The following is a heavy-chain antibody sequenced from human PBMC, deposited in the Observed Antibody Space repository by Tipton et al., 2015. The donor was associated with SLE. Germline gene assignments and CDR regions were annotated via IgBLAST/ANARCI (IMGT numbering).Heavy chain of an antibody. CDR2: IFYSGVT. Sequence: TLSLTCNVSGGSITSTTYYWGWIRQPPGKGLEWIGNIFYSGVTYYSPSLKNRVTISLDTSKNQVFLKVNSVTAADTALYFCARSAGDHSNFDFWGQGTLVSVSS. V-gene: IGHV4-39*07. CDR3: ARSAGDHSNFDF. J-gene: IGHJ4*02. CDR1: GGSITSTTYY. D-gene: IGHD4-17*01.